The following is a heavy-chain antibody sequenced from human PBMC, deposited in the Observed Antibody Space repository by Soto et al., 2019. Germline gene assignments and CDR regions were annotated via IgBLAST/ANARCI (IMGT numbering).Heavy chain of an antibody. Sequence: QVQLQESGPGLVKPSQTLSLTCTVSGGSINSGGYCWSWIRQHPGKGLDWIGCISYGGSTSYNPSLKSRVTITVDTSKHPFPLQLTSVTAADTAVHYCSRGILVWGQGALITVSS. CDR1: GGSINSGGYC. J-gene: IGHJ4*02. D-gene: IGHD5-18*01. CDR3: SRGILV. V-gene: IGHV4-31*03. CDR2: ISYGGST.